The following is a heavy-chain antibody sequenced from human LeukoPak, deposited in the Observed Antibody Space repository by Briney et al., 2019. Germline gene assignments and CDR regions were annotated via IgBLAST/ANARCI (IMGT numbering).Heavy chain of an antibody. J-gene: IGHJ4*02. CDR1: GGSVNSGSYY. D-gene: IGHD2-21*02. V-gene: IGHV4-61*01. CDR3: ATSQCGSDCYLAGDY. Sequence: SETLSLTCAVSGGSVNSGSYYWSWIRQHPGKGLEWIGYICYTGITNYNPSLKSRVTISVDTSKNQFSLNLNSVTAADTAVYYCATSQCGSDCYLAGDYWGQGTLVTVSS. CDR2: ICYTGIT.